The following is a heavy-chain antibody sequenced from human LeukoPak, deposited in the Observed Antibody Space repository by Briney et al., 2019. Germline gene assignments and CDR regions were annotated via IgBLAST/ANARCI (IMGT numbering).Heavy chain of an antibody. Sequence: GGSLRLSCAASGLSMSNDWMSWVRQAPGKGLEWAARVKSKSAGETTDYAAPVKGRFTISRDDSKNTLYLQMNSLKTEDTAVYYCTLIQGWGSGSYYRDFWGQGTLVTVSS. D-gene: IGHD3-10*01. CDR3: TLIQGWGSGSYYRDF. V-gene: IGHV3-15*01. CDR1: GLSMSNDW. J-gene: IGHJ4*02. CDR2: VKSKSAGETT.